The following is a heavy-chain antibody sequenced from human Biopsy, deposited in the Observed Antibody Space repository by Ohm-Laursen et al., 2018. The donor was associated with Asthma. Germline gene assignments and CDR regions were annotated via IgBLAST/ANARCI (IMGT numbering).Heavy chain of an antibody. CDR3: ARHPYNFGGFDY. D-gene: IGHD5-24*01. V-gene: IGHV1-18*01. CDR2: ISPFTGVT. Sequence: ASVKVSCKTSGYTFINYAIHWVRQAPGHSLEWMGWISPFTGVTHFGQKFQGRVTMTTDTSTDTAYMELRSLRSDDTAVYYCARHPYNFGGFDYWGQGTLVTVSS. CDR1: GYTFINYA. J-gene: IGHJ4*02.